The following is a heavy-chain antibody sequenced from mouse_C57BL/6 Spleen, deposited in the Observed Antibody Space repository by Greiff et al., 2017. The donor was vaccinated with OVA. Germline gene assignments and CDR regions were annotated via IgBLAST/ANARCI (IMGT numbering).Heavy chain of an antibody. J-gene: IGHJ2*01. Sequence: VKLMESGPGLVAPSQSLSITCTVSGFSLTSYGVDWVRQSPGKGLEWLGVIWGVGSTNYNSALKSSLSISKDNSKSQVFLKMNSLQTDDTARYYCASGGPAGFDYWGQGTTLTVSS. V-gene: IGHV2-6*01. CDR2: IWGVGST. CDR3: ASGGPAGFDY. CDR1: GFSLTSYG.